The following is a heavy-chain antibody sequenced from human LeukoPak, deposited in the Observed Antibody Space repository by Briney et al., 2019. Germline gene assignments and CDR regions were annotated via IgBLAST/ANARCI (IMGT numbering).Heavy chain of an antibody. J-gene: IGHJ4*02. CDR1: GYTFTGYY. V-gene: IGHV1-2*02. D-gene: IGHD5-18*01. Sequence: ASVKVSCKASGYTFTGYYMHWVRQAPGQGLEWMGWINPNSGGTNYAQKFQGRVTMTRDTSISSAYMELSRLRSDDTAVYYCARDGGNSYAPDYWGQGTLVTVSS. CDR2: INPNSGGT. CDR3: ARDGGNSYAPDY.